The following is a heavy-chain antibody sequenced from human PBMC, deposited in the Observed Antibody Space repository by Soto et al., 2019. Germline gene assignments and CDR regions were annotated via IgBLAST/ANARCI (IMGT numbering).Heavy chain of an antibody. V-gene: IGHV4-39*01. CDR1: GDSIRSSSY. CDR3: RRSSRYSTDV. D-gene: IGHD6-13*01. Sequence: SETLSLTCTVSGDSIRSSSYWGWIRQPPGKGLEWIGSIYSTGNTYYNPSLNSQVTISVDTSKNQFALNVISVTAADTAVYCCRRSSRYSTDVWGQGTTVTVSS. CDR2: IYSTGNT. J-gene: IGHJ6*02.